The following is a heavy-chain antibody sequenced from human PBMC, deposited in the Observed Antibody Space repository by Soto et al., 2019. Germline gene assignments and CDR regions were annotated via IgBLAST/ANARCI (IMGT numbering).Heavy chain of an antibody. J-gene: IGHJ6*02. D-gene: IGHD6-6*01. CDR2: IYYSGGT. CDR3: ARGESIAARRGLGYYYGMDV. CDR1: GGSIIIYC. Sequence: PSYTLCITCTVSGGSIIIYCWSWIRQPPGKGLEWIGYIYYSGGTNDNPSLKSRVTISVDTSKNQFSLKLSSATAADTAVYYCARGESIAARRGLGYYYGMDVWGQGTTVTVSS. V-gene: IGHV4-59*01.